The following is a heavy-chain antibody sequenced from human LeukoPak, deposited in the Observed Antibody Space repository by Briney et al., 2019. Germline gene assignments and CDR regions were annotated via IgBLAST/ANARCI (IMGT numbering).Heavy chain of an antibody. CDR1: GFTFSNYA. Sequence: GGSLRLSCAASGFTFSNYAMSWVRQAPGNGLEWVALIWYDGSNKYYADSVKGRFTISRDNSKNTLYLQMNSLRAEDTAVYYCARDRGAYCGGDCYPDIWGQGTMVAVSS. CDR3: ARDRGAYCGGDCYPDI. CDR2: IWYDGSNK. J-gene: IGHJ3*02. V-gene: IGHV3-33*08. D-gene: IGHD2-21*02.